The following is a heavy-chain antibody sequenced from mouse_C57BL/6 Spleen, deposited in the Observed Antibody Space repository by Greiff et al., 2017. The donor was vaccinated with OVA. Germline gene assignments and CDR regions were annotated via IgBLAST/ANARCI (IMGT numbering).Heavy chain of an antibody. CDR3: ARHGSTGTPFAY. Sequence: EVQRVESGGGLVQPGGSLKLSCAASGFTFSDYFMYWVRQTPEKRLEWVAYISNGGGSTYYPDTVKGRFTISRDNAKNTLYLQMSRLKSEDTAMYYCARHGSTGTPFAYWGQGTLVTVSA. CDR1: GFTFSDYF. CDR2: ISNGGGST. J-gene: IGHJ3*01. V-gene: IGHV5-12*01. D-gene: IGHD4-1*02.